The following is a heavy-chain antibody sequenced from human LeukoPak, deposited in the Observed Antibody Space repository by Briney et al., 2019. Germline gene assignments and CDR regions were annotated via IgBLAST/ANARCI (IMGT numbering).Heavy chain of an antibody. CDR1: GGSFSGYY. CDR3: AGQAVDAGAGTTSYAFDV. J-gene: IGHJ3*01. Sequence: SETLSLTCAVYGGSFSGYYWSWIRQPPGKGLEWIGEINHIGSNNYNPSLKSRVTILVDTSKNQFSLQLTSVTAAGTAVYFCAGQAVDAGAGTTSYAFDVWDQGTMVTVSS. CDR2: INHIGSN. D-gene: IGHD1-14*01. V-gene: IGHV4-34*01.